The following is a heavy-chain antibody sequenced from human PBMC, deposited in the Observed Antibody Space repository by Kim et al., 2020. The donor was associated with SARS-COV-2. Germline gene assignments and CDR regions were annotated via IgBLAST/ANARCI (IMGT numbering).Heavy chain of an antibody. V-gene: IGHV3-30*04. Sequence: GGSLRLSCAASGFTFSSYAMHWVRQAPGKGLEWVAVISYDGSNKYYADSVKGRFTISRDNSKNTLYLQMNSLRAEDTAVYYCARVHSSGWNGGGMDVWG. D-gene: IGHD6-19*01. CDR1: GFTFSSYA. CDR3: ARVHSSGWNGGGMDV. CDR2: ISYDGSNK. J-gene: IGHJ6*02.